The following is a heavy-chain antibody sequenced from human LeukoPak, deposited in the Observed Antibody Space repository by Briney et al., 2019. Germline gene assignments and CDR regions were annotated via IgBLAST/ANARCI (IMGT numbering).Heavy chain of an antibody. CDR3: VKDPGY. Sequence: GGSLRLSCAASGFSFDDHAMHWARQAPGKGLEWVSGISWNSGSIGYADSVKGRFTISRDNAKNSLYLQMNSLSAEDTALYYCVKDPGYWGQGTLVTVSS. V-gene: IGHV3-9*01. CDR1: GFSFDDHA. CDR2: ISWNSGSI. J-gene: IGHJ4*02. D-gene: IGHD7-27*01.